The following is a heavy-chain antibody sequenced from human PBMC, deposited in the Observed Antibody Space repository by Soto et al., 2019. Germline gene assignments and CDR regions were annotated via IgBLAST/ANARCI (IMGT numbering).Heavy chain of an antibody. CDR1: GGTFSGYY. Sequence: SETLSLTCAVYGGTFSGYYWSLIRQPPGKGLEWIGEINHSGSTNYNPSLKSRVTISVDTSKKQFSLKLSSVTAADTAVYYCAREKYSYGFYYDYGMDVWGQGRTITVSS. J-gene: IGHJ6*02. CDR3: AREKYSYGFYYDYGMDV. D-gene: IGHD5-18*01. V-gene: IGHV4-34*01. CDR2: INHSGST.